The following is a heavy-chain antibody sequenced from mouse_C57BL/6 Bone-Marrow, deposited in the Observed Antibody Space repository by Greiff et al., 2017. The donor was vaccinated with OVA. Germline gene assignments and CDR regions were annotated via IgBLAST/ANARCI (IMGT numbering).Heavy chain of an antibody. V-gene: IGHV1-55*01. Sequence: VQLQQPGAELVKPGASVKMSCKASGYTFTSYWITWVKQRPGQGLEWIGAIYPGSGSTNYNEKFKSKATLTVDTSSSTAYMQLSSLTSEDSAVYYCATPPYYDDRYYAMDYWGQGTSVTVSS. J-gene: IGHJ4*01. D-gene: IGHD2-13*01. CDR1: GYTFTSYW. CDR2: IYPGSGST. CDR3: ATPPYYDDRYYAMDY.